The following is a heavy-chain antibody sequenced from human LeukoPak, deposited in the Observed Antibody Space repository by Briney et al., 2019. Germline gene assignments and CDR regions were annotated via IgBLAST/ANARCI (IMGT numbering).Heavy chain of an antibody. CDR1: GGSISSYY. CDR2: IYYSGST. J-gene: IGHJ3*02. D-gene: IGHD3-16*02. V-gene: IGHV4-59*08. CDR3: ARHILGGCYDYVWGSYRSPNDAFDI. Sequence: SETLSLTCTVSGGSISSYYWSWIRQPPGKGLEWIGYIYYSGSTNYNPSLKSRVTISVDTSKNQFSLKLSSVTAADTAVYYCARHILGGCYDYVWGSYRSPNDAFDIWGQGTMVTVSS.